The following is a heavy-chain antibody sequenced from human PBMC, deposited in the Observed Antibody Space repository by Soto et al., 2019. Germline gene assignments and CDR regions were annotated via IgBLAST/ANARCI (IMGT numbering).Heavy chain of an antibody. CDR2: IYYSGST. Sequence: QVQLQESGPGLVKPSQTLSLTCTVSGGSISSGGYYWSWIRQHPGKGLEWIGYIYYSGSTYYNPSLKSRVTISVDTSKNQFSLKLSSVTAADTAVYYCARGGASFWSGYYSLPWAGGGGDYYGMDVWGQGTTVTVSS. J-gene: IGHJ6*02. D-gene: IGHD3-3*01. CDR1: GGSISSGGYY. CDR3: ARGGASFWSGYYSLPWAGGGGDYYGMDV. V-gene: IGHV4-31*03.